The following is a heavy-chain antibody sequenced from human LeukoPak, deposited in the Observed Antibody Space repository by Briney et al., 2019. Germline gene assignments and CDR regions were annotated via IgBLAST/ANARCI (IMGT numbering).Heavy chain of an antibody. CDR1: GFTFSNYD. D-gene: IGHD6-19*01. V-gene: IGHV3-23*01. J-gene: IGHJ4*02. Sequence: PGGSLRLSCAASGFTFSNYDMSWVRQAPGKGLEWVSAISGSGGSTYYADSVKGRFTISRDHSRNTLYLQMNSLRAEDTAVYYCARDVSSGWYRFSFWGQGTLVTVSS. CDR3: ARDVSSGWYRFSF. CDR2: ISGSGGST.